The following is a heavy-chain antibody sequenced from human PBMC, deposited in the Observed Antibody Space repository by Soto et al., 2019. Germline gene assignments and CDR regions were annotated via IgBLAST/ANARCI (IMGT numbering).Heavy chain of an antibody. CDR1: GGSFSTYY. CDR3: ARGGSNDWQVAFDI. Sequence: QLQQWGAGLLKPSETLSLTCVVSGGSFSTYYYNWIRQSPGKGLEWIVEINHSGSNNYSPSLKRSVTMSLDTSKNQFSLKLTSVTAADTAVYYCARGGSNDWQVAFDIWGQGTMVTVSS. J-gene: IGHJ3*02. CDR2: INHSGSN. D-gene: IGHD3-9*01. V-gene: IGHV4-34*01.